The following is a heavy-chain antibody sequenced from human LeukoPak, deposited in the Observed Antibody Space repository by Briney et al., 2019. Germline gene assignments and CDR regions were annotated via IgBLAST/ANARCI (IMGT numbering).Heavy chain of an antibody. D-gene: IGHD6-19*01. J-gene: IGHJ4*02. CDR3: TIDLMTGFSSGWHFGY. CDR2: IYYSGST. Sequence: SETLSLTCTVSGGSLSSGDYYWSWIRQPPGKGLEWIGYIYYSGSTYYNTSLKSRVTISVDTSKNQFSLKLSSVTAADTAVYYCTIDLMTGFSSGWHFGYWGQGTLVTVSS. V-gene: IGHV4-30-4*01. CDR1: GGSLSSGDYY.